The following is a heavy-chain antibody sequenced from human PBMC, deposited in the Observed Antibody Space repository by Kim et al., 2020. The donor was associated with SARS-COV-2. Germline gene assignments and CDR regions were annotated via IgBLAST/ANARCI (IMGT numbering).Heavy chain of an antibody. CDR2: INPNSGGT. V-gene: IGHV1-2*02. CDR1: GYTFTGYY. CDR3: ARVGYCSSTSCLPAEYFQH. J-gene: IGHJ1*01. Sequence: ASVKVSCKASGYTFTGYYMHWVRQAPGQGLEWMGWINPNSGGTNYAQKFQGRVTMTRDTSISTAYMELSRLRSDDTAVYYCARVGYCSSTSCLPAEYFQHWGQGTLVTVSS. D-gene: IGHD2-2*01.